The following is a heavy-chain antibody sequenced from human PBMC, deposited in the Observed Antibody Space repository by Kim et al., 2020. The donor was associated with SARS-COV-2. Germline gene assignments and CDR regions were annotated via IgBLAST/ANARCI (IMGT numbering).Heavy chain of an antibody. CDR1: GFTFSSYA. D-gene: IGHD3-3*01. CDR3: APSPTPGTYDFWSGYPY. J-gene: IGHJ4*02. V-gene: IGHV3-23*01. CDR2: ISGSGGST. Sequence: GGSLRLSCAASGFTFSSYAMSWVRQAPGKGLEWVSAISGSGGSTYYADSVKGRFTISRDNSKNTLYLQMNSLRAEDTAVYYCAPSPTPGTYDFWSGYPYWGQGTLVTVSS.